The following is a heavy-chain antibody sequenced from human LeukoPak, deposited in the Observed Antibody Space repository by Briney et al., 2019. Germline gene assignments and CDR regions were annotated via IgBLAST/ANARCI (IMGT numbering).Heavy chain of an antibody. V-gene: IGHV4-59*01. J-gene: IGHJ4*02. D-gene: IGHD3-10*01. CDR1: GGSISSCY. CDR2: IYYSGST. CDR3: ASSKVRGVIRALDY. Sequence: SETLSLTCTVSGGSISSCYWSWIRQPPGKGLEWIGYIYYSGSTNYNPSLKSRVTISVDTSKNQFSLKLSSVTAADTAVYYCASSKVRGVIRALDYWGQGTLVTVSS.